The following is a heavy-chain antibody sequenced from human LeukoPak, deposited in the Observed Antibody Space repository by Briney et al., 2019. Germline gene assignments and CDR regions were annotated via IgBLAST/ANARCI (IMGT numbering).Heavy chain of an antibody. Sequence: GGSLRLSCAASGFTFSSYGMYWVRQAPGKGLEWVAVIWYDGSNKYYVDSVKGRFTISRDNSKNTLYLQMNSLGAEDTAVYYCARGWETTAYYFDYWGQGTLVTVSS. CDR3: ARGWETTAYYFDY. CDR2: IWYDGSNK. V-gene: IGHV3-33*01. D-gene: IGHD1-26*01. CDR1: GFTFSSYG. J-gene: IGHJ4*02.